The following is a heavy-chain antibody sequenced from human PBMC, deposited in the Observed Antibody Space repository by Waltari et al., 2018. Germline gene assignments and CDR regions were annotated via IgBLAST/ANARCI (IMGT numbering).Heavy chain of an antibody. Sequence: QVQLQESGPGLMKPSQTLSLTCTVSGGSISNGGHYWTWVRQHPGKGREWIAYIFHSGSTYYNPALMSRVTISLDRSKNQFSLRLSSVTAADTAVYYCARGVTVYYDILTGPQPWFDPWGQGTLVTVSS. CDR2: IFHSGST. CDR1: GGSISNGGHY. CDR3: ARGVTVYYDILTGPQPWFDP. D-gene: IGHD3-9*01. J-gene: IGHJ5*02. V-gene: IGHV4-31*03.